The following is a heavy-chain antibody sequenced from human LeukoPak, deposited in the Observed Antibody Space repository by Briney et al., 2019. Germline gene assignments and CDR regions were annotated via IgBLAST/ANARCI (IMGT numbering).Heavy chain of an antibody. CDR2: SYYSGST. Sequence: SGTLSLTCTVSGGSISSSRYYWGWMRQPPGKGLEGIGSSYYSGSTYYNPSLKSRVTISVDTAKNQFSLKLSSVTAADTAVYYCARLPIVVVVASLALGGIWGQGTMVTVSS. CDR1: GGSISSSRYY. J-gene: IGHJ3*02. D-gene: IGHD2-15*01. V-gene: IGHV4-39*01. CDR3: ARLPIVVVVASLALGGI.